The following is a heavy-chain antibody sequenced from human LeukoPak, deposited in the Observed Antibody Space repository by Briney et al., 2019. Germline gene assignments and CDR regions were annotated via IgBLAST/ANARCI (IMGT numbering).Heavy chain of an antibody. CDR1: GYTFTSYG. CDR2: ISAYNGNT. V-gene: IGHV1-18*01. CDR3: ASSSGYYYGGDAFDI. Sequence: ASVKVSCKASGYTFTSYGISWVRQAPGQGLEWMGWISAYNGNTNYAQKLQGRVTMTTDTSTSTAYMELRSLRSDDTAVYYCASSSGYYYGGDAFDIWGQGTMVTVSS. D-gene: IGHD3-22*01. J-gene: IGHJ3*02.